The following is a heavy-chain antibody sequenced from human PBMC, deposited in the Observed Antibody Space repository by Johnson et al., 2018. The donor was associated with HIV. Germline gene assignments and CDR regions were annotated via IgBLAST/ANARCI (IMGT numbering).Heavy chain of an antibody. CDR1: GFTFSNAW. Sequence: VQLVESGGGLVKPGGSLRLSCAASGFTFSNAWMNWVRQAPGKGLECVSGIYSGGRTYYADSVKGRFTISRDNSKNTLYLQMNSLRAEDTAVYFCARDRRYYDSSDYYHDVFDIWGQGTMVTVSS. CDR3: ARDRRYYDSSDYYHDVFDI. V-gene: IGHV3-66*01. J-gene: IGHJ3*02. CDR2: IYSGGRT. D-gene: IGHD3-22*01.